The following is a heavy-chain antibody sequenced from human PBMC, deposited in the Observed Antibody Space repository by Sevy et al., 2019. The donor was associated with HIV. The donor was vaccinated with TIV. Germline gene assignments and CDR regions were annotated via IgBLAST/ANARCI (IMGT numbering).Heavy chain of an antibody. CDR2: ISGSGDIT. CDR3: AKVFGYTSGWYATFDY. J-gene: IGHJ4*02. V-gene: IGHV3-23*01. D-gene: IGHD6-19*01. CDR1: GFTFSSYG. Sequence: GGSLRLSCAASGFTFSSYGVSRVRQSPRKGLEWVSIISGSGDITYYADSVKGRFTISRDNSKNTLFLQMNNLRAEDTALYYCAKVFGYTSGWYATFDYWGQGSLVTVSS.